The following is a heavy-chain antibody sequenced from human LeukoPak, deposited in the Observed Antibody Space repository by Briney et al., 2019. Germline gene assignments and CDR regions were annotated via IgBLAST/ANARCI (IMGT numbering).Heavy chain of an antibody. V-gene: IGHV4-34*01. CDR1: GGSFSGYY. D-gene: IGHD6-13*01. CDR3: ARGGDYSSIENYYYYYGMDV. J-gene: IGHJ6*02. CDR2: INHSGST. Sequence: SETLSLTFAVYGGSFSGYYWSWIRQPPGKGLEWIGEINHSGSTNYNPSLKSRVTISVDTSKNQFSLKLSSVTAADTAVYYRARGGDYSSIENYYYYYGMDVWGQGTTVTVSS.